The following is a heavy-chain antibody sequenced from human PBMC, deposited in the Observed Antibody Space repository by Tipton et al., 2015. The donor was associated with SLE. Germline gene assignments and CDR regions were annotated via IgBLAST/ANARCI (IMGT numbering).Heavy chain of an antibody. V-gene: IGHV3-23*03. CDR2: MIYSGGST. CDR3: AKLWVRGGDPYYFDY. J-gene: IGHJ4*02. Sequence: SLRLSCAASGFTFSNYAMSWVRQAPGKGLEWVSMIYSGGSTYYKESARGRFTISRDNSANTLYMEMDSLRAEDTAIYYGAKLWVRGGDPYYFDYWGQGALVTVSS. D-gene: IGHD2-21*02. CDR1: GFTFSNYA.